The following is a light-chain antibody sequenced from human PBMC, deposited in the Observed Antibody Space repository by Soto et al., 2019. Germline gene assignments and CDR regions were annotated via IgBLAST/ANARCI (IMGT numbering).Light chain of an antibody. CDR2: GNT. V-gene: IGLV1-40*01. CDR1: SSNLGPGFD. J-gene: IGLJ1*01. CDR3: KSYDSSLTGSI. Sequence: QSVLTQPPSVSGAPGQTVTISCTGSSSNLGPGFDVHWYQHVPGTAPKLVLYGNTIRPSGAPDRFSGSKSGSSASLALTGLQAEDEADYYCKSYDSSLTGSIFGTGTKVTVL.